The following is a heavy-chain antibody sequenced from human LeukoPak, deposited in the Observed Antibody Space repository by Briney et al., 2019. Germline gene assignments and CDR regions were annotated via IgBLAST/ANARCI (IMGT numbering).Heavy chain of an antibody. CDR2: INHSGST. CDR3: ARRWDGYSYGYAR. D-gene: IGHD5-18*01. J-gene: IGHJ3*01. Sequence: PSETLSLTCAVYGGSFSGYYWSWIRQPPGKGLEWIGEINHSGSTNYNPSLKSRVTLSVDTSKNQFSLKLSSVTAADTAVYYCARRWDGYSYGYARWGQGTMVTVSS. V-gene: IGHV4-34*01. CDR1: GGSFSGYY.